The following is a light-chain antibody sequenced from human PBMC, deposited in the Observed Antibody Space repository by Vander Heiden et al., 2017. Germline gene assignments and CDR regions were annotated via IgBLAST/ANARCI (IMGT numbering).Light chain of an antibody. V-gene: IGKV1-39*01. J-gene: IGKJ2*01. CDR1: QSISSY. Sequence: DIQMPQSPPSLSASVGDRVTITCRASQSISSYLNWYQQKPGKAPKLLIYAASSLQSGVPSGFSGSGSGTDFTLTISSLQPEDFATYYCQQSYSTPYTFGQGTKLEIK. CDR2: AAS. CDR3: QQSYSTPYT.